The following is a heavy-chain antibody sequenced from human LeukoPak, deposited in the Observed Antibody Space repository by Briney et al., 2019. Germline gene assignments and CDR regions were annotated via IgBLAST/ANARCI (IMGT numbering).Heavy chain of an antibody. CDR3: ARGKVPPGIAAAGTGYYFDY. J-gene: IGHJ4*02. CDR1: GGSFSGYY. CDR2: INHSGST. V-gene: IGHV4-34*01. Sequence: PSETLSLTCAAYGGSFSGYYWSWIRQPPGKGLEWIGEINHSGSTNYNPSLKSRVTISVDTSKNQFSLKLSSVTAADTAVYYCARGKVPPGIAAAGTGYYFDYWGQGTLVTVSS. D-gene: IGHD6-13*01.